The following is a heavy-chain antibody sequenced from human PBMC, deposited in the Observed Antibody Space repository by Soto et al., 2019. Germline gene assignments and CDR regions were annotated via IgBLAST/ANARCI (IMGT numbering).Heavy chain of an antibody. Sequence: QVQLVQSGAEVKKPGSSVKVSCKASGGTFSSYAISWVRQAPGQGLEWMGGIIPIFGTANYAQKCQGRVTITADESTSTAYMELSSLRSEDTAVYYCARGAYGDYYYYYGMDVWGQGTTVTVSS. D-gene: IGHD4-17*01. CDR2: IIPIFGTA. V-gene: IGHV1-69*01. CDR3: ARGAYGDYYYYYGMDV. CDR1: GGTFSSYA. J-gene: IGHJ6*02.